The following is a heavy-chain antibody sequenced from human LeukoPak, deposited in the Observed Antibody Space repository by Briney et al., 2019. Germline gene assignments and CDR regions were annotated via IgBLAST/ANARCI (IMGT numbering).Heavy chain of an antibody. J-gene: IGHJ4*02. CDR2: ISSSGSTI. CDR3: AREGSDGYDSSGYYHDFDY. Sequence: GGSLRLSCAASGFTFSDYYMSWIRRAPGKGLEWVSYISSSGSTIYYADSVKGRFTISRDNAKNSLYLQMNSLRAEDTAVYYCAREGSDGYDSSGYYHDFDYWGQGTLVTVSS. D-gene: IGHD3-22*01. CDR1: GFTFSDYY. V-gene: IGHV3-11*01.